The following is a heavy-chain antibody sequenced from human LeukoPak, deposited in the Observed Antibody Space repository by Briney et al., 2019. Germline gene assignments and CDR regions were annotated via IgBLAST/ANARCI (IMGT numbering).Heavy chain of an antibody. Sequence: EWIGYIYYSGSTNYNPSLKSRVTISVDTSKNQFSLKLSSVTAADTAVYHCARVGTTMNFDYWGQGTLVTVSS. D-gene: IGHD1/OR15-1a*01. J-gene: IGHJ4*02. CDR3: ARVGTTMNFDY. CDR2: IYYSGST. V-gene: IGHV4-59*01.